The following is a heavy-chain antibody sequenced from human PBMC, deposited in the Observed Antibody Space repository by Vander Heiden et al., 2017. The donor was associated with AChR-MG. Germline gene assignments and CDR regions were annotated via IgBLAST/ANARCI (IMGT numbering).Heavy chain of an antibody. J-gene: IGHJ6*02. Sequence: QVQLVPSGAEVKKPGSSVTVSCKASGGTFSSYPLRGGRQPPGQGLEWMGRIIPSLGIANYAQKFQGRVTITADKSTSTAYMELSSLRSEDTAVYYCARVAYYCSGGSCYLLSGMDVWGQGTTVTVSS. CDR3: ARVAYYCSGGSCYLLSGMDV. CDR1: GGTFSSYP. D-gene: IGHD2-15*01. CDR2: IIPSLGIA. V-gene: IGHV1-69*04.